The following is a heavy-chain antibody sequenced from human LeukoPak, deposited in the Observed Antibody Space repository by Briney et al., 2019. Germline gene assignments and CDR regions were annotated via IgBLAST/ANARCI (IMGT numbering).Heavy chain of an antibody. V-gene: IGHV1-18*01. D-gene: IGHD2-2*03. CDR1: GYTFTSYG. CDR2: ISAYNGNT. J-gene: IGHJ5*02. Sequence: GASVKVSCKASGYTFTSYGISWVRQAPGQGREWMGWISAYNGNTNYAQKLQGRVTMTTDTSTSTAYMELRSLRSDDTAVYYCARANLDIVVVPAAGFDPWGQGTLVTVSS. CDR3: ARANLDIVVVPAAGFDP.